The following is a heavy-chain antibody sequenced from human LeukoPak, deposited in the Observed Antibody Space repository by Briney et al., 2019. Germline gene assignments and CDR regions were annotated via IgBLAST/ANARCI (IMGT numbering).Heavy chain of an antibody. CDR2: ISYDGSNK. Sequence: GGSLRLSCAASGFTFSSYAMHWVRQAPGKGLEWVAVISYDGSNKYYADSVKGRFTISRDNSKNTLYLQMNSLRAEDTAVYYCGGHCSSTSCPFDYWGQGTLVTVSS. CDR1: GFTFSSYA. J-gene: IGHJ4*02. D-gene: IGHD2-2*01. CDR3: GGHCSSTSCPFDY. V-gene: IGHV3-30*04.